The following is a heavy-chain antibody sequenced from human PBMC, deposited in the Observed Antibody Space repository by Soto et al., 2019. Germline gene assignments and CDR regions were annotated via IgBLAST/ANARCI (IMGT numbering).Heavy chain of an antibody. Sequence: SETLSLTCTVSGGSISSSSYYWGWIRQPPGKGLEWIGSIYYSGSTYYNPSLKSRVTISVDTSKNQFSLKLSSVTAADTAVYYCAKGYYYYYYYGMDVWGQGTTVTVSS. J-gene: IGHJ6*02. CDR2: IYYSGST. D-gene: IGHD3-22*01. V-gene: IGHV4-39*01. CDR1: GGSISSSSYY. CDR3: AKGYYYYYYYGMDV.